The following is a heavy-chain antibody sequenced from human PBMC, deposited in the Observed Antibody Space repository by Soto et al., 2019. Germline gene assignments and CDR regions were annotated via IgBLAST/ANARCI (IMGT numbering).Heavy chain of an antibody. J-gene: IGHJ3*02. CDR1: GYTFTGYY. D-gene: IGHD5-18*01. CDR2: INPNSGGT. Sequence: GASVKGSRKASGYTFTGYYMHWVGQAPGQGLEWMGWINPNSGGTNYAQKFQGWVTMTRDTSISTAYMELSRLRSDDTAVYYCARQTDTAMVTYGAFDIWGQGTMVTVSS. V-gene: IGHV1-2*04. CDR3: ARQTDTAMVTYGAFDI.